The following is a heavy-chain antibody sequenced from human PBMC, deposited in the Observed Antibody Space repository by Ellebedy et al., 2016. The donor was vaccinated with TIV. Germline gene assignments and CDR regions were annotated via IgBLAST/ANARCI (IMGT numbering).Heavy chain of an antibody. V-gene: IGHV4-59*12. CDR2: IEYSGTT. J-gene: IGHJ6*02. CDR3: ARDRYDVWTGSYHGMDV. CDR1: GGSISTYF. D-gene: IGHD3-3*01. Sequence: SETLSLTCSVSGGSISTYFWSWIRQPPGKGLEWIAYIEYSGTTHYNPSLKSRVTISVDTSKNTFSLKLNSVTAADTAVYYCARDRYDVWTGSYHGMDVWGQGTTVTVSS.